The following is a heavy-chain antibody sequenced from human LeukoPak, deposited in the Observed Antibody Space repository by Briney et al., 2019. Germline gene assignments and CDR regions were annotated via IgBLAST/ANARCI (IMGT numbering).Heavy chain of an antibody. V-gene: IGHV3-48*03. CDR1: GFTFSGYE. Sequence: GGALRLSCAASGFTFSGYEMNWGRQAPGKGVEWGSYISSSGSTIYYADSVKGRFTISRENAKNSLYLQMKSLRAEATAVYYCARDSLRCGDCSDYWAQGTLVTVSS. D-gene: IGHD2-21*02. CDR3: ARDSLRCGDCSDY. J-gene: IGHJ4*02. CDR2: ISSSGSTI.